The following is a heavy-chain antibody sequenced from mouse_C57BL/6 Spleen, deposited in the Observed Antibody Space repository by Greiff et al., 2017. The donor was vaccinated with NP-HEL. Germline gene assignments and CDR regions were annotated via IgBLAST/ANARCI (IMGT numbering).Heavy chain of an antibody. CDR2: IRNKANGYTT. Sequence: EVQLVESGGGLVQPGGSLSLSCAASGFTFTDYYMSWVRQPPGKALEWLGFIRNKANGYTTEYSASVKGRFTISRDNSQSILYLQMNALRAEDSATYYCASGTGRFAYWGQGTLVTVSA. D-gene: IGHD4-1*01. V-gene: IGHV7-3*01. J-gene: IGHJ3*01. CDR1: GFTFTDYY. CDR3: ASGTGRFAY.